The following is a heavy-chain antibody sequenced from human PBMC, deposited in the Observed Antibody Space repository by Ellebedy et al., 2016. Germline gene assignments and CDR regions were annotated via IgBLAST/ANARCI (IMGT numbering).Heavy chain of an antibody. V-gene: IGHV3-21*01. CDR3: ARGLVVNAFDF. CDR2: IRSSGTYI. D-gene: IGHD2-15*01. Sequence: GGSLRLSCAASGFTFSTYSMNWVRQAPGKGLEWVSSIRSSGTYIYANSMKGRFTISRDDARNSLYLQMNSLRVEDTAVYYCARGLVVNAFDFWGQGTLVTVSS. J-gene: IGHJ3*01. CDR1: GFTFSTYS.